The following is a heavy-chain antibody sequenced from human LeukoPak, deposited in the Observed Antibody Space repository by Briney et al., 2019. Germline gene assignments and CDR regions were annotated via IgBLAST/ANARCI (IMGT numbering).Heavy chain of an antibody. Sequence: ASVKVSCKASGYTFTSYAMHWVRQAPGQRLEWMGWINAGNGNTKYSQKFQGRVAITRDTSASTAYMELSSLRSEDTAVYYCARDAGWLQFVSGADYWGQGTLVTVSS. CDR2: INAGNGNT. D-gene: IGHD5-24*01. CDR3: ARDAGWLQFVSGADY. V-gene: IGHV1-3*01. CDR1: GYTFTSYA. J-gene: IGHJ4*02.